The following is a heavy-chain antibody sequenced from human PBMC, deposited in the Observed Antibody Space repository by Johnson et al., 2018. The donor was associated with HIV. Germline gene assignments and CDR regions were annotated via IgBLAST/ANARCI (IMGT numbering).Heavy chain of an antibody. V-gene: IGHV3-23*03. CDR3: AKDGACPDAFDI. CDR1: GFTFSSYA. D-gene: IGHD3-16*01. CDR2: IYSGGST. Sequence: EQLVESGGGLVQPGGSLRLSCAASGFTFSSYAMSWVRQAPGKGLEWVSVIYSGGSTYYADSVKGRFTISRDNSKNTLYLQMNSLRAEDTAVYYCAKDGACPDAFDIWCHGTMFTVSS. J-gene: IGHJ3*02.